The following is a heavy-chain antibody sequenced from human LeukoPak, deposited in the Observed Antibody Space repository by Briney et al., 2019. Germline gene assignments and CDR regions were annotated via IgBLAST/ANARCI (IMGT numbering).Heavy chain of an antibody. CDR2: ISSSSSYI. J-gene: IGHJ4*02. D-gene: IGHD2-15*01. Sequence: GGSLRLSCAASGFTFSSYSMNWVRQAPGKGLEWVSSISSSSSYIYYADSVKGRFTISRDNAKNSLYLQMNSLRAEDTAVHYCARGGCSGGSCYTYQDYWGQGTLVTVSS. V-gene: IGHV3-21*01. CDR1: GFTFSSYS. CDR3: ARGGCSGGSCYTYQDY.